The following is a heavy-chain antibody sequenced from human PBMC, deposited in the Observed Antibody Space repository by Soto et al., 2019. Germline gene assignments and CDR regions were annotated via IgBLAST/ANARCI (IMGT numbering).Heavy chain of an antibody. V-gene: IGHV4-59*01. CDR3: ARAVIVVVPAAMDCYYYYMDV. CDR1: GGSISSYY. CDR2: IYYSGST. Sequence: PSETLSLTCTVSGGSISSYYWSWIRQPPGKGLEWIGYIYYSGSTNYNPSLKSRVTISVDTSKNQFSLKLSSVTAADTAVYYCARAVIVVVPAAMDCYYYYMDVWGKGTTVTVSS. D-gene: IGHD2-2*01. J-gene: IGHJ6*03.